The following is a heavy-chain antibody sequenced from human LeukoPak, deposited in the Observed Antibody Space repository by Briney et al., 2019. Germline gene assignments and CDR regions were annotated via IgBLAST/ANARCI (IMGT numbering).Heavy chain of an antibody. CDR1: GGSISSGDYY. Sequence: SETLSLTCPVSGGSISSGDYYWSWIRQPPGKGLEWIGYIYYSGSTYYNPSLKSRVTISVDTSKNQFSLKLSSVTAADTAVYYCAQYGDYHDAFDIWGQGTMVTVSS. J-gene: IGHJ3*02. CDR3: AQYGDYHDAFDI. D-gene: IGHD4-17*01. V-gene: IGHV4-30-4*01. CDR2: IYYSGST.